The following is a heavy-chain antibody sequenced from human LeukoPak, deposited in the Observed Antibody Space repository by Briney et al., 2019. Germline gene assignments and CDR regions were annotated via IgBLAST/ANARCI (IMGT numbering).Heavy chain of an antibody. D-gene: IGHD3-22*01. CDR2: IWYDGSNK. CDR3: ARDYYDSSGYYP. V-gene: IGHV3-33*01. CDR1: GFTLSSYG. Sequence: GGSLRLSCAASGFTLSSYGMHWVRQAPGKGLEWVAVIWYDGSNKYYADSVKGRFTISRDNSKNTLYLQMNSLRAEDTAVYYCARDYYDSSGYYPWGQGTLVTVSS. J-gene: IGHJ5*02.